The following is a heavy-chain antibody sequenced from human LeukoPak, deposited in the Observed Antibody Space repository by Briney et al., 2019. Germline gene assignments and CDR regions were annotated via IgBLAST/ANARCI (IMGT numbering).Heavy chain of an antibody. V-gene: IGHV3-21*01. J-gene: IGHJ4*02. Sequence: PGGSLRLSCAASGFTFSSHWMTWVRQAPGKGLEWVSSISSSSSYIYYADSVKGRFTISRDNAKNSLYLQMNSLRVEDTAVYYCARATVTTEEFDYWGQGTLVTVSS. D-gene: IGHD4-17*01. CDR3: ARATVTTEEFDY. CDR2: ISSSSSYI. CDR1: GFTFSSHW.